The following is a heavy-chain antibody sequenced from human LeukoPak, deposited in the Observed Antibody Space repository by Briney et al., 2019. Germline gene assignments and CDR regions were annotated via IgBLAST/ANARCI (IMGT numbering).Heavy chain of an antibody. CDR2: IYNSGST. CDR1: GGSISSYY. CDR3: ARGSDFGDY. V-gene: IGHV4-59*01. D-gene: IGHD4-17*01. J-gene: IGHJ4*02. Sequence: SETLSLTCTVSGGSISSYYWSWIRQPPGKGLEWIGHIYNSGSTNYNPSLKSRVTISLDTSKNQLSMKLRSVTAADTAVYYCARGSDFGDYWGQGTLVTVSS.